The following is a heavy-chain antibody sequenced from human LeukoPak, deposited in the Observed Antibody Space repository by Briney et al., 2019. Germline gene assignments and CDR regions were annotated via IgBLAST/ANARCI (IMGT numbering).Heavy chain of an antibody. Sequence: ASVKVSCKASGGTFSSYAISWVRQAPGQGLEWMGGIIPIFGTANYAQKFQGRVTITMDESTSTAYMELSSLRSEDTAVYYCASLRGSYLDYWGQGTLVTVSS. J-gene: IGHJ4*02. D-gene: IGHD1-26*01. CDR1: GGTFSSYA. CDR2: IIPIFGTA. V-gene: IGHV1-69*05. CDR3: ASLRGSYLDY.